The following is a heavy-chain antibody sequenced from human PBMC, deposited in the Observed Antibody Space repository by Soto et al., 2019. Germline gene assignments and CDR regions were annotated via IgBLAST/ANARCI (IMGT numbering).Heavy chain of an antibody. CDR1: GFTFSSYW. J-gene: IGHJ3*02. CDR2: IKQDGSEK. V-gene: IGHV3-7*01. D-gene: IGHD3-3*01. Sequence: PGGSLRLSCAASGFTFSSYWMSWVRQAPGKGLEWVANIKQDGSEKYYVDSVKGRFTISRDNAKNSLYLQMNSLRAEDTAVYYCARGNLSPNYDFWSGYYLHAFDIWGQGTMVTVSS. CDR3: ARGNLSPNYDFWSGYYLHAFDI.